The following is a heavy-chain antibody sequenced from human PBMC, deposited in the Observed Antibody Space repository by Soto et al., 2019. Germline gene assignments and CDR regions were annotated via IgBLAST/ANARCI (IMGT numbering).Heavy chain of an antibody. J-gene: IGHJ4*02. D-gene: IGHD5-12*01. Sequence: PGGSLRLSCAASGFTFSSYGMHWVRQAPGKGLEWVAVIWYDGSNKYYADSVKGRLTISRDNSKNTLYLQMNSLRAEDTAVYYCARSIRDGFIQNFDYWGQGTLVTVSS. V-gene: IGHV3-33*01. CDR3: ARSIRDGFIQNFDY. CDR1: GFTFSSYG. CDR2: IWYDGSNK.